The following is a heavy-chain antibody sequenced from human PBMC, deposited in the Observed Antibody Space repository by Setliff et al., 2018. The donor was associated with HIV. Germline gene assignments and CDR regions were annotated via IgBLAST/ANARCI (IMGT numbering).Heavy chain of an antibody. D-gene: IGHD6-19*01. Sequence: GASVKVSCKASGYTFTSYDINWVRQATGQGLEWMGWMNPNSGNTGYAQKFQGRVTVTRNTSISTAYMELSSLRSEDTAVYYCARGAWYTSGWYSSRYMDVWGKGTTVTVSS. CDR3: ARGAWYTSGWYSSRYMDV. V-gene: IGHV1-8*02. J-gene: IGHJ6*03. CDR2: MNPNSGNT. CDR1: GYTFTSYD.